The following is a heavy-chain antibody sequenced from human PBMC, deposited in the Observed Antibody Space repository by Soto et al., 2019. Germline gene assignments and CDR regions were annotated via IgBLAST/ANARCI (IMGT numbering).Heavy chain of an antibody. Sequence: QVQLQESGPGLVKPSETLSLSCTVSGGSISSYYWSWFRQSPGKRVEWIGYVHHSWGSSYNPSLQSRVAISLDTSKSQFSLKVTSVPATATAVYYCARQGFGPLHGLVDVWGQGTTVTVSS. CDR3: ARQGFGPLHGLVDV. CDR2: VHHSWGS. D-gene: IGHD3-10*01. CDR1: GGSISSYY. J-gene: IGHJ6*02. V-gene: IGHV4-59*08.